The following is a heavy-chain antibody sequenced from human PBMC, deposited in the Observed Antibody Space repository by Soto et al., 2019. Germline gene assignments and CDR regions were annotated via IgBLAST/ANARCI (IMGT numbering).Heavy chain of an antibody. D-gene: IGHD2-21*02. CDR2: VYCTGST. Sequence: SETLSLTCTVSGASIKSTDYYWSWIRQAPGKGLEWIGYVYCTGSTYYNPSLMSRLTISVDTSKNQFSLKLTSVTAAETAVYYCVRTAREGAVAPHWFDRWGQGTQVTVSS. CDR1: GASIKSTDYY. CDR3: VRTAREGAVAPHWFDR. J-gene: IGHJ5*02. V-gene: IGHV4-30-4*01.